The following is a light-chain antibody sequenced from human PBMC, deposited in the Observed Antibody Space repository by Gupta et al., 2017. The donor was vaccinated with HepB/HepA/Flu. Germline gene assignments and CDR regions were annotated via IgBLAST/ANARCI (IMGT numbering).Light chain of an antibody. CDR1: SLRSYY. CDR3: RSWDSSGVHRV. CDR2: GKN. V-gene: IGLV3-19*01. Sequence: SSDLTQHPSVSVALGQTVMITCQGDSLRSYYASWYQQKPGQAPVLVIYGKNNRPSGILDRFSGSSSGKTASLSITGAQAEDEADYYCRSWDSSGVHRVFGGGTKLTVL. J-gene: IGLJ2*01.